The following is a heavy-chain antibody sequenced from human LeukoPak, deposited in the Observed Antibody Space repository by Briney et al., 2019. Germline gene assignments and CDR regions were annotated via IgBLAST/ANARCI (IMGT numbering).Heavy chain of an antibody. D-gene: IGHD3-10*01. CDR2: INHSGST. V-gene: IGHV4-34*01. Sequence: PSETLSLTCAVYGGSFSGYYWSWIRQPPVKGLEWIGEINHSGSTNYNPSLKSRVTISVDTSKNQFSLKLSSVTAADTAVYYCARVSWVGFYYGSGKWFDPWGQGTLVTVSS. CDR3: ARVSWVGFYYGSGKWFDP. J-gene: IGHJ5*02. CDR1: GGSFSGYY.